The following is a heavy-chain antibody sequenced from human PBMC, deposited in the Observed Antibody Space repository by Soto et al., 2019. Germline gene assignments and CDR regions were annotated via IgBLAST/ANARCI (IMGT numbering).Heavy chain of an antibody. V-gene: IGHV1-69*13. Sequence: SVKVSCKASEAPLSGYAITWVRQPPGKGLEWMGGIIPIFGTANYAQKFQGRVTITADESTSTAYMELSSLRSEDTAVYYCARELRYFDWSPQALDYWGQGTLVTVPS. CDR3: ARELRYFDWSPQALDY. CDR2: IIPIFGTA. J-gene: IGHJ4*02. D-gene: IGHD3-9*01. CDR1: EAPLSGYA.